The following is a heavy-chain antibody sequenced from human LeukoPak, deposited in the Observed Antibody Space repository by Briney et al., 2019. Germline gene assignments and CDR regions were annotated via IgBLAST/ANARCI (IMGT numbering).Heavy chain of an antibody. CDR1: GFTFNNYW. V-gene: IGHV3-74*01. CDR3: ARGCSGGTCYSLTGGCIYAPYSFDY. Sequence: GGSLRLSCAASGFTFNNYWMHWVRQAPGKGLVWVSRINTDGSTTTYADSVKGRFTISRDNAENTLYLQMNSLRADDTAVYYCARGCSGGTCYSLTGGCIYAPYSFDYWGQGTLVTVSS. J-gene: IGHJ4*02. CDR2: INTDGSTT. D-gene: IGHD2-15*01.